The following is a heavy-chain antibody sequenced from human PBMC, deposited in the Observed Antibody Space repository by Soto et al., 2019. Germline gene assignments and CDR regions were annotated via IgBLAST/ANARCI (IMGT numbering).Heavy chain of an antibody. CDR3: SRDRVDRGVEDYYFYGMDV. CDR2: ISYSGST. CDR1: GGSISSGGYS. J-gene: IGHJ6*02. Sequence: PSETLSLTCAVSGGSISSGGYSWSWIRQPPGKRREWNGYISYSGSTKYNHSLKSRVTISVDTSKSQVYLKLSSVTGAVTAVYYCSRDRVDRGVEDYYFYGMDVWGQGTTVTVSS. V-gene: IGHV4-61*08. D-gene: IGHD3-10*01.